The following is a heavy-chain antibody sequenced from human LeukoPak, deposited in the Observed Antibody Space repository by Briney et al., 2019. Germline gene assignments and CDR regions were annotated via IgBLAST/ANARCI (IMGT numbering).Heavy chain of an antibody. D-gene: IGHD3-22*01. V-gene: IGHV3-23*01. CDR1: EFTFNNYA. CDR3: AKDLGFDYDSSGYIAFDI. Sequence: GGSLRLSCVAFEFTFNNYAMAWVRQGPGKGLEWVSSISGSGGNTYYADSVKGRFTISRDNSKNTLYLQMNSLRAEDTAVYYCAKDLGFDYDSSGYIAFDIWGQGTMVPVSS. J-gene: IGHJ3*02. CDR2: ISGSGGNT.